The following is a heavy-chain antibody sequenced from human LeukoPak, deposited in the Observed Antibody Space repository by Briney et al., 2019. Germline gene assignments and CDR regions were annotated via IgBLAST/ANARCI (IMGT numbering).Heavy chain of an antibody. V-gene: IGHV3-74*01. CDR2: INDDGSST. Sequence: PGGSLRLSCAAYGFAFSTFWMHWVRQAPGKGLVWVSRINDDGSSTTYADSVKGRFTISRDNAKNTLYLQMNSLRDEDTAVYYCATAGAISAYWGQGTLVTVSS. CDR1: GFAFSTFW. CDR3: ATAGAISAY. D-gene: IGHD3-3*02. J-gene: IGHJ4*02.